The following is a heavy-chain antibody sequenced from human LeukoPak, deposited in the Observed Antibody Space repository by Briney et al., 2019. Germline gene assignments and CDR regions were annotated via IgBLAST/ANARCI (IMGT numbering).Heavy chain of an antibody. CDR1: GFAFSNYS. Sequence: GGSLRLSCAASGFAFSNYSMNWVRQAPGKGLEWVSYISSSSSTIYCADSVKGRFTISRDNAKNSLYLQMNSLRAEDTAVYYCARVTPQPAHDYGDYSSDYWGQGTLVTVSS. CDR3: ARVTPQPAHDYGDYSSDY. V-gene: IGHV3-48*01. J-gene: IGHJ4*02. D-gene: IGHD4-17*01. CDR2: ISSSSSTI.